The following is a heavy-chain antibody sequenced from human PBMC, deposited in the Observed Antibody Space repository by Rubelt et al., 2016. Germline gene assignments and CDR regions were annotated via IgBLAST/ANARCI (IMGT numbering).Heavy chain of an antibody. D-gene: IGHD3-16*01. CDR3: PRAGGTSPFARYFDD. CDR2: ISSTSSAI. J-gene: IGHJ4*02. Sequence: EVQLVESGGGLVQPGGSLRLSCAASGFTFSSFAMSWVRQAPGKGLEWVSYISSTSSAIYYADSVKGRFTISRDNGKNSLYLQMNSLRDDDTAVYYCPRAGGTSPFARYFDDWGQGSLVTVSS. V-gene: IGHV3-48*02. CDR1: GFTFSSFA.